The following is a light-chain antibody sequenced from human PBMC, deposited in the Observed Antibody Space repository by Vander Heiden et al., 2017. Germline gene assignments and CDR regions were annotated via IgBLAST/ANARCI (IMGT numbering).Light chain of an antibody. CDR3: AAWDDSRSGWV. CDR1: SSNIGSNY. CDR2: RNN. J-gene: IGLJ3*02. V-gene: IGLV1-47*01. Sequence: QSVLTQPPSASGTPGQRFTISCSGSSSNIGSNYVYWYQQLPGTAPKLLIYRNNQRPSGVPDRFSGSKSGTSASLAISGLRAEDEADYYCAAWDDSRSGWVFGGGTKLTVL.